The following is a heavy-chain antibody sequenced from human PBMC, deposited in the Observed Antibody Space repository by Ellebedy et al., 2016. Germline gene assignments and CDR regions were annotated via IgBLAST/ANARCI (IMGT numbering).Heavy chain of an antibody. CDR1: GGSIHNYY. Sequence: SETLSLTCTVSGGSIHNYYWSWIRQPPGQGLEWLGYINYRGNTNYNPSLNSRVTISLDTSKNQFSLKLNSVTAADTAVYYCARATGWFFEAWGQGTLVTVPS. D-gene: IGHD6-19*01. CDR3: ARATGWFFEA. J-gene: IGHJ5*02. V-gene: IGHV4-59*01. CDR2: INYRGNT.